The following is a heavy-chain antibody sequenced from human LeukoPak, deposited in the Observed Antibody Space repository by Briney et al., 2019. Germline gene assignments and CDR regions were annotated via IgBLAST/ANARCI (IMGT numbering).Heavy chain of an antibody. CDR1: GGTFSSYA. Sequence: SVKVSCXASGGTFSSYAISWVRQAPGQGLEWMGGIIPIFGTANYAQKFQGRVTITADESTSTAYMELSSLRSEDTAVYYCARDGYYDFWSGLFDYWGQGTLVTVSS. CDR3: ARDGYYDFWSGLFDY. V-gene: IGHV1-69*13. J-gene: IGHJ4*02. CDR2: IIPIFGTA. D-gene: IGHD3-3*01.